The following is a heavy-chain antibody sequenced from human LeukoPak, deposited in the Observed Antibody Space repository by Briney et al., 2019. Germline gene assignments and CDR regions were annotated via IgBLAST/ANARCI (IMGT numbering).Heavy chain of an antibody. V-gene: IGHV3-7*01. CDR1: GFTFSSYW. CDR2: IKKDGSEK. J-gene: IGHJ4*02. CDR3: ARDLSGIAGYTYGRGIDY. D-gene: IGHD5-18*01. Sequence: GGSLRLSCAASGFTFSSYWMDWVRQAAGKGLEWVAAIKKDGSEKYYVDAVKGRFTISRDNAKTSLYLQMNSLRAEDTAVYYCARDLSGIAGYTYGRGIDYWGQGTLVTVSS.